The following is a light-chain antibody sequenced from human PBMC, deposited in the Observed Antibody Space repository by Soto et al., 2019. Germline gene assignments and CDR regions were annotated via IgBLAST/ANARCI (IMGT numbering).Light chain of an antibody. CDR3: QQYNSYSVT. CDR1: QDIRSD. J-gene: IGKJ1*01. V-gene: IGKV1-13*02. CDR2: DAS. Sequence: AIQMTQSPSSLSASVGDSITITCRASQDIRSDLGWYQQKPGKAPKLLIYDASSLESGVPSRFSGSGSGTEFTLTISSLQPDDFATYYCQQYNSYSVTFGQGTKVDIK.